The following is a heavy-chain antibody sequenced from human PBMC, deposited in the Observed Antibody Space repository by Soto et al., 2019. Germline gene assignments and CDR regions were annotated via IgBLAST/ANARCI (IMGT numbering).Heavy chain of an antibody. CDR1: GFTFSSYA. V-gene: IGHV3-23*01. CDR3: AKDPSETPTYGVDV. CDR2: ISSSGGKI. Sequence: EVQLLESGGGLVQPGGSLRLSCAASGFTFSSYAMSWVRQAPGKGLEWVSGISSSGGKIYYADPVKGRFTISRDSSRSTLFLQMNSLRAEDTAVYHCAKDPSETPTYGVDVWGQGTTVTVSS. D-gene: IGHD1-1*01. J-gene: IGHJ6*02.